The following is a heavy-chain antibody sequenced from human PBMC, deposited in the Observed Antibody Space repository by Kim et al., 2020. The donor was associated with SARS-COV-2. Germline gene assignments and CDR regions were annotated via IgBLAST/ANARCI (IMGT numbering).Heavy chain of an antibody. J-gene: IGHJ4*02. CDR2: INPNSGGT. V-gene: IGHV1-2*02. CDR3: ARDLYYFDTSSSFDY. CDR1: GYTFTDYY. D-gene: IGHD3-22*01. Sequence: ASVKVSCKASGYTFTDYYIHWVRQAPGQGLEWMGWINPNSGGTNYAQNFQGRVTMTRDTSITTAYMELSGLRSDDTAVYYCARDLYYFDTSSSFDYWGQGTLVTVSS.